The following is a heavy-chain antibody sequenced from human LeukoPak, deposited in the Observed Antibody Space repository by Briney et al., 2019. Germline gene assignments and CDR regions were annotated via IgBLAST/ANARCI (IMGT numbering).Heavy chain of an antibody. CDR2: ISSSSNTI. V-gene: IGHV3-48*01. Sequence: GGSLRLSCAASGFTFSSYSMNWVRQAPGKGLEWVSYISSSSNTIYYADSVKGRFTISRDNAKNSLYLQMNSLRAEDTAVYYCARDKPPPYYYDSSGIFDYWGQGTLVTVSS. CDR3: ARDKPPPYYYDSSGIFDY. J-gene: IGHJ4*02. D-gene: IGHD3-22*01. CDR1: GFTFSSYS.